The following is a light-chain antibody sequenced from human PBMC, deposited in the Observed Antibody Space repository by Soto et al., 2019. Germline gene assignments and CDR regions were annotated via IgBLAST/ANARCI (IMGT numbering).Light chain of an antibody. V-gene: IGKV3-15*01. CDR1: QSVSSN. CDR3: QQYNNWLT. CDR2: GAS. Sequence: EIVMTQSPATLSVSPGERATLSCRASQSVSSNLAWYQQKLGQAPRLLIYGASTRATGIPARFSGSGSGTEFILTISSLQSEDFAVYYCQQYNNWLTFGGGTKVEIK. J-gene: IGKJ4*01.